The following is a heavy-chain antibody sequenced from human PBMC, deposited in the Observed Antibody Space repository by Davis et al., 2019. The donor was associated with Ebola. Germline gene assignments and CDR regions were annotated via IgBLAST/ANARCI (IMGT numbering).Heavy chain of an antibody. CDR3: ARLGQQLLLGDWDY. CDR1: GYSLTRYY. Sequence: AASVKVSCKASGYSLTRYYIHWVRQAPGQGPEWMGIINPGGGSTTYAQKFQGRVTMTRDTSTSTVYMELNNLRSEDTAMYYCARLGQQLLLGDWDYWGQGTLVTVSS. CDR2: INPGGGST. D-gene: IGHD1-26*01. J-gene: IGHJ4*02. V-gene: IGHV1-46*01.